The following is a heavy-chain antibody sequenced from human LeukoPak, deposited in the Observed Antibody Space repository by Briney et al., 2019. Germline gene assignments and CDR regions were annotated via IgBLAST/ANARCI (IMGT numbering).Heavy chain of an antibody. Sequence: PGGSLRLSCEASGFTFSTYGMSWVRQAPGKGLEWVSAISGSGGSKYYADSVKGRFTISRDNSKNTLYLQMNSLRAEDTAVYYCARRAGAYSHPYDYWGQGTLVTVSS. V-gene: IGHV3-23*01. J-gene: IGHJ4*02. D-gene: IGHD4/OR15-4a*01. CDR2: ISGSGGSK. CDR1: GFTFSTYG. CDR3: ARRAGAYSHPYDY.